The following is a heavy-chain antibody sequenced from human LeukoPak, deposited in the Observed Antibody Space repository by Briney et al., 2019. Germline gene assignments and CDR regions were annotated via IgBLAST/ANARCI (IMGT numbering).Heavy chain of an antibody. Sequence: GGSLRLSCAASEFTFSTYAMHWVRQAPGKGPEWVAVISRDGLDTYYADSVSGLFTISRDNPSDTLYLQLNSLREEDMGFFFCARAVRAPGPPEHGFDLWGQGKMVTVSS. CDR2: ISRDGLDT. J-gene: IGHJ3*01. CDR1: EFTFSTYA. D-gene: IGHD6-13*01. V-gene: IGHV3-30*04. CDR3: ARAVRAPGPPEHGFDL.